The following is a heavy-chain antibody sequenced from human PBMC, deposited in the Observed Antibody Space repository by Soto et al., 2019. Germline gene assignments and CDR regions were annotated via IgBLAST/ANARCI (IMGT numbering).Heavy chain of an antibody. CDR2: ISYSGST. CDR3: ARGTSWQLPFDY. Sequence: SETLSLTCTVSSDSISSYYWSWIRQPPGKRLEWIGYISYSGSTDYNPSLKSRVTISGGTSKNQFSLKVSSVTAADTAVYYCARGTSWQLPFDYWGQGTLVTVSS. D-gene: IGHD6-13*01. CDR1: SDSISSYY. V-gene: IGHV4-59*01. J-gene: IGHJ4*02.